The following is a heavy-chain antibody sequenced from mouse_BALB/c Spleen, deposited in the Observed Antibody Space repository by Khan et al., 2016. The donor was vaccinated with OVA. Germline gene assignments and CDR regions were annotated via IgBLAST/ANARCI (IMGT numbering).Heavy chain of an antibody. Sequence: VQLQQSGADLVKPGASLKFSCTASGFTFKDTYMHWVNQRPEQGLEWIGRIDPANGNTKYEPKIQGKATITADTTTNTVYLQLSSLTSEGTAFYYCARMNAWGQGNTLTVSS. V-gene: IGHV14-3*02. CDR1: GFTFKDTY. CDR3: ARMNA. CDR2: IDPANGNT. J-gene: IGHJ2*01.